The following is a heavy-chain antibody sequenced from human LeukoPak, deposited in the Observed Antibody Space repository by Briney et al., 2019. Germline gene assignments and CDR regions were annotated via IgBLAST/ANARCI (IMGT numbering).Heavy chain of an antibody. Sequence: SETLSLTCTVSGGSISSFYWSWIRQPPGKGLEWIGYIYYSGSTNYNPSLKSRVTISVDMSKNQFSLKLSSVTAADTAMYYCARTYSGSYTYYFDYWGQGTLVTVSS. CDR3: ARTYSGSYTYYFDY. J-gene: IGHJ4*02. D-gene: IGHD1-26*01. CDR1: GGSISSFY. V-gene: IGHV4-59*01. CDR2: IYYSGST.